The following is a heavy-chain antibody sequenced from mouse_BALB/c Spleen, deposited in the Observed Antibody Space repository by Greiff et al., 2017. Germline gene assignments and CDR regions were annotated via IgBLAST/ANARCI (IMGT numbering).Heavy chain of an antibody. CDR1: GFSLTSYG. D-gene: IGHD1-2*01. Sequence: QVQLQQSGPGLVQPSQSLSITCTVSGFSLTSYGVHWVRQSPGKGLEWLGVIWSGGSTDYNAAFISRLSISKDNPKSQVFFKMNSLQANDTAIYYCAISYGYWFAYWGQGTLVTVSA. V-gene: IGHV2-2*02. CDR2: IWSGGST. CDR3: AISYGYWFAY. J-gene: IGHJ3*01.